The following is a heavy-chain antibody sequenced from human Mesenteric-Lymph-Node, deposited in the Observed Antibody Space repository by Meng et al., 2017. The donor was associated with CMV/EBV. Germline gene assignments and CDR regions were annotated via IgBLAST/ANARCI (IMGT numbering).Heavy chain of an antibody. CDR2: IYSDGST. V-gene: IGHV3-53*01. CDR1: GFTVSGNY. D-gene: IGHD3-22*01. Sequence: GESLKISCAASGFTVSGNYMTWVRQAPGKGLEWVSVIYSDGSTYYADPVKGRFTISRDSSKNTLYLQMNSLRAEDTAVYYCARVRYYDSSDYYSPYFDYWGQGTLVTVSS. J-gene: IGHJ4*02. CDR3: ARVRYYDSSDYYSPYFDY.